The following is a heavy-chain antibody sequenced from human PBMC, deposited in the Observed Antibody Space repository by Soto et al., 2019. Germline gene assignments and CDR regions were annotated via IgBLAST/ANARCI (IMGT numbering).Heavy chain of an antibody. V-gene: IGHV3-23*01. D-gene: IGHD4-17*01. CDR3: ARTPYDNYGRGFDH. J-gene: IGHJ4*02. CDR1: GFTFTTYA. Sequence: GGSLRLSCAASGFTFTTYAMSWVRQAPGKGLEWVAALSASGDSTYYADSVKGRSTISRDKSQKTLYLQMNSMSDEDTAVNFCARTPYDNYGRGFDHWGQGNLVTVSS. CDR2: LSASGDST.